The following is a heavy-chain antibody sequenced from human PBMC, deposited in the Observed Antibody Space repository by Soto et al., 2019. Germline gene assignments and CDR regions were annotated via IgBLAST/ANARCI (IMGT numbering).Heavy chain of an antibody. D-gene: IGHD2-21*01. CDR2: IYPHDSDT. V-gene: IGHV5-51*01. J-gene: IGHJ4*02. CDR3: AKGARAGSCEYDYFDS. Sequence: EVELVQSGAEVKKPGDSLKISCKGSGFTYINYWIDWVRQMPGEGLEWMGRIYPHDSDTKYSPSFQGQVTISADKSINTAYLHWRGLKASDTAVYYCAKGARAGSCEYDYFDSWGQGTLVTVSS. CDR1: GFTYINYW.